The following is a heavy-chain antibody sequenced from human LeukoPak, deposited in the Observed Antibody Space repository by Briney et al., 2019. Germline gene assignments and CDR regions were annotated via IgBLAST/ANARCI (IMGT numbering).Heavy chain of an antibody. V-gene: IGHV4-59*01. D-gene: IGHD2-15*01. Sequence: PSETLSLTCTVSGGSISSYYWSWIRKPPGKGLEWIGYIYYSGSTNYNPSLKSRVTISVDTSKNQFSLKLSSVTAADTAVYYCAGRRGYCSGGSCYNFDYWGQGTLVTVSS. CDR1: GGSISSYY. CDR3: AGRRGYCSGGSCYNFDY. CDR2: IYYSGST. J-gene: IGHJ4*02.